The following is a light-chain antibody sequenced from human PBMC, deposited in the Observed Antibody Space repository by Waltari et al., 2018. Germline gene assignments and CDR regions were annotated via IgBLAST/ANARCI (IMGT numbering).Light chain of an antibody. Sequence: EIVMTQSPATLSVSPGERTTLSCRAGQSVRDKLAWFHQKPGQSPRLLIYEASARATGVPARFSGSGSETEFTLTITSLQSEDFAVYFCQQYNMWPWTFGQGTKVEIK. J-gene: IGKJ1*01. CDR3: QQYNMWPWT. V-gene: IGKV3-15*01. CDR1: QSVRDK. CDR2: EAS.